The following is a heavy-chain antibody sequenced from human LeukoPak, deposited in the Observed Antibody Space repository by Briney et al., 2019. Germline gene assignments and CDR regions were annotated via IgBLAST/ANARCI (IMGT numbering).Heavy chain of an antibody. CDR3: ARGRGPYGWFDP. D-gene: IGHD3-10*01. Sequence: PGGSLRLSCAASGFTLSSYWTHWVRQAPGQGLVGVSRVNSDGSVINYADSVKGRFTISRDDVKNTLYLQMNSLRVDDTAMYYCARGRGPYGWFDPWGQGTLVTVSS. CDR1: GFTLSSYW. V-gene: IGHV3-74*01. J-gene: IGHJ5*02. CDR2: VNSDGSVI.